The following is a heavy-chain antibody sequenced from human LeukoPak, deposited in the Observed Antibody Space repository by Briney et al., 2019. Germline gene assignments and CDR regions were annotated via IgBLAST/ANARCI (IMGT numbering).Heavy chain of an antibody. V-gene: IGHV4-39*01. D-gene: IGHD5/OR15-5a*01. CDR3: CAIVSATKFDS. CDR1: GDSYTNTNYC. J-gene: IGHJ4*02. CDR2: ACDSGNT. Sequence: SEALSLTCTVSGDSYTNTNYCWGWIRQPPEKGLEWIGAACDSGNTYYNPSLKNRVSISGDTSKTQFSLKLSSVTAADTAVYYLCAIVSATKFDSWGQGTLVTVSS.